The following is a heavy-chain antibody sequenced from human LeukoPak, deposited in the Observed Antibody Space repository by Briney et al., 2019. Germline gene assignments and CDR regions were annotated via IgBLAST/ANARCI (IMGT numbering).Heavy chain of an antibody. Sequence: PSETLSLTCTVSGGSISSYYWSRIRQPPGKGLEWIGYIYYSGSTNYNPSLKSRVTISVDTSKNQFSLKLSSVTAADTAVYYCVASGYDSIFDYWGQGTLVTVSS. D-gene: IGHD5-12*01. CDR3: VASGYDSIFDY. CDR1: GGSISSYY. V-gene: IGHV4-59*01. CDR2: IYYSGST. J-gene: IGHJ4*02.